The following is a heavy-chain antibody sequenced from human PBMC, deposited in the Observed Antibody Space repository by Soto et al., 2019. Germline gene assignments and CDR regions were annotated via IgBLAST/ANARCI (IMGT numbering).Heavy chain of an antibody. J-gene: IGHJ6*02. CDR3: ARTGEELERPYYYGMDV. V-gene: IGHV1-69*06. D-gene: IGHD1-1*01. Sequence: QVQRVQSGAEVKKPGSSVKVSCKASGGTFSSYAISWVRQAPGQGLEWMGGIIPIFGTANYAQKFQGRVTITADKSTSTAYMELSSLRSEDTAVYYCARTGEELERPYYYGMDVWGQGTTVTVSS. CDR2: IIPIFGTA. CDR1: GGTFSSYA.